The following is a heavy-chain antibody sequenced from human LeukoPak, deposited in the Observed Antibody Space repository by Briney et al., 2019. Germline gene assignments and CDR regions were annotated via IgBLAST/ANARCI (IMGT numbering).Heavy chain of an antibody. CDR3: ASGYCGGACQLGGVDM. D-gene: IGHD2-21*02. CDR1: GGSISSSNW. V-gene: IGHV4-4*02. Sequence: SGTLSLTCAVSGGSISSSNWWSWVRQPPGKGLEWIGEIYHSGSTNYNPSLKSRVTISLDTSGNQFSLKLSSVTAADTAVYYCASGYCGGACQLGGVDMWGQGTMVTVSS. J-gene: IGHJ3*02. CDR2: IYHSGST.